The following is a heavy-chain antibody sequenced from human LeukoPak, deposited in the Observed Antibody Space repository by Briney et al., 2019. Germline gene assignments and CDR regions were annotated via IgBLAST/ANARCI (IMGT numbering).Heavy chain of an antibody. D-gene: IGHD4-11*01. CDR2: IKQDGSDK. CDR3: AKEITTGTYYVDY. V-gene: IGHV3-7*01. Sequence: GGSLRLSCAASGFTFSSYWMSWVRRAPGKGLEWVANIKQDGSDKYYVDSVKGRFTISRDNAKNSVYLQMNSLRAEDMAVYYCAKEITTGTYYVDYWGQGTLVTVSS. J-gene: IGHJ4*02. CDR1: GFTFSSYW.